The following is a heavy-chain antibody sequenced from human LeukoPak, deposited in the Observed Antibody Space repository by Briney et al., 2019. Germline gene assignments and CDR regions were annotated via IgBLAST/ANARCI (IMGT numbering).Heavy chain of an antibody. J-gene: IGHJ6*03. D-gene: IGHD3-16*01. V-gene: IGHV4-61*02. Sequence: ASQTLSLTCTVSGGSISSGSYYWSWIRQPAGKGLEWIGRIYTSGSTNYNPSLKSRVTISVDTSKNQFSLKLSSVTAADTAVYYCAREGEQPAYYYYYMDVWGKGTTVTVSS. CDR1: GGSISSGSYY. CDR2: IYTSGST. CDR3: AREGEQPAYYYYYMDV.